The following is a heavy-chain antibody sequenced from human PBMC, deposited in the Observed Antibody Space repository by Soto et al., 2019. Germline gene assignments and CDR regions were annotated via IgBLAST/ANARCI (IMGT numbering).Heavy chain of an antibody. J-gene: IGHJ4*02. CDR2: ISGSGGST. CDR3: ALAPYSGGPLDY. Sequence: LRLSCAASGFTFSSYAMSWVRQAPGKGLEWVSAISGSGGSTYYADSVKGRFTISRDNSKNTLYLQMNSLRAEDTAVYYCALAPYSGGPLDYWGQGTLVTVSS. D-gene: IGHD1-26*01. V-gene: IGHV3-23*01. CDR1: GFTFSSYA.